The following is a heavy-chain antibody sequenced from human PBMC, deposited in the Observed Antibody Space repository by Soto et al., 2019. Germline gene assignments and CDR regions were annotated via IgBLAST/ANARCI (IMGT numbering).Heavy chain of an antibody. Sequence: SETMSLTCTVSGGSISSGGYYWSWIRQYPGKGLEWIGYIYYSGSTYYNPSLKSRVTISVDTSKNQFSLKLSSVTAADTAVYYCARGPATTTSNFDYWGQGTLVTVSS. V-gene: IGHV4-31*03. D-gene: IGHD6-25*01. J-gene: IGHJ4*02. CDR3: ARGPATTTSNFDY. CDR2: IYYSGST. CDR1: GGSISSGGYY.